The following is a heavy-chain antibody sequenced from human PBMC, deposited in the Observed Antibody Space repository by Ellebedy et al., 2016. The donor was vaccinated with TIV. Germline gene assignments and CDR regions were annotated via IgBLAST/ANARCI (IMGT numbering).Heavy chain of an antibody. Sequence: SVKVSCXASGGTFSSYAISWVRQAPGQGLEWMGVIIPIFGTANYAQKFQGRVTITAEESTSTAYMELSSLRSEDTAVYYCARAPNYMDVWGKGTTVTVSS. CDR2: IIPIFGTA. V-gene: IGHV1-69*13. J-gene: IGHJ6*03. CDR1: GGTFSSYA. CDR3: ARAPNYMDV.